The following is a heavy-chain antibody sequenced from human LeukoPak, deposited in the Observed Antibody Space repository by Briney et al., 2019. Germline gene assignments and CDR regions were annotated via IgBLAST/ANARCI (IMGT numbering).Heavy chain of an antibody. J-gene: IGHJ4*02. D-gene: IGHD3-9*01. V-gene: IGHV4-34*01. CDR2: INHSGST. CDR3: ARGGGGYYDILTGYAPSYYFDY. Sequence: PSETLYLTCAVYGGSFSGYYWSWIRQPPGKGLEWIGEINHSGSTTYNPSPKSRVTISVDTSKNQFSLKLSSVTAADTAVYYCARGGGGYYDILTGYAPSYYFDYWGQGTLVTVSS. CDR1: GGSFSGYY.